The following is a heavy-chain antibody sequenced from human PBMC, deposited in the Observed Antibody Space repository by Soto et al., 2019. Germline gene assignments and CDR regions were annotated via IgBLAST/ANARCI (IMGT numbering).Heavy chain of an antibody. J-gene: IGHJ6*02. CDR1: GFHFSRYP. D-gene: IGHD2-8*01. CDR3: AKNPPISCSTNGDCPRNEMDV. Sequence: EGSLRLSCAASGFHFSRYPMSWGRQSPGKGLEWVSSNRGTSGHTNSANSVRGRFTISRENSKHTVFLHKSRLRAEDTTIYYCAKNPPISCSTNGDCPRNEMDVWAQGTTVTVSS. CDR2: NRGTSGHT. V-gene: IGHV3-23*01.